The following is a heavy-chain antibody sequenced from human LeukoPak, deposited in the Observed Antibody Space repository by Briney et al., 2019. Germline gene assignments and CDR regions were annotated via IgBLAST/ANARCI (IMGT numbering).Heavy chain of an antibody. CDR2: ISGSGGST. CDR3: AGGLFLSGYLDAFDI. CDR1: GFTFSSYG. V-gene: IGHV3-23*01. J-gene: IGHJ3*02. Sequence: AGGSLRLSCAASGFTFSSYGMSWVRQAPGKGLEWVSAISGSGGSTYYADSVKGRCTISRDNSKNTLYLQMNSLRVKDTAIYYCAGGLFLSGYLDAFDIWGQGTVVTVSS. D-gene: IGHD3-22*01.